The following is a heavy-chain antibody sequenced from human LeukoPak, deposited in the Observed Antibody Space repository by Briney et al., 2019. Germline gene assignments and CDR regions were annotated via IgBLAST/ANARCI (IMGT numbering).Heavy chain of an antibody. Sequence: GGSLRLSCAASGFTFNNYAMTWVRQAPGKGLEWVSAITGTGAYTNYADSVKGRFTISRDNSKNTMYLQMNCLRAEDTAIYYCAKRSSTSSGYFDLWGWGTLVTVSS. CDR3: AKRSSTSSGYFDL. D-gene: IGHD3-22*01. CDR1: GFTFNNYA. CDR2: ITGTGAYT. V-gene: IGHV3-23*01. J-gene: IGHJ4*02.